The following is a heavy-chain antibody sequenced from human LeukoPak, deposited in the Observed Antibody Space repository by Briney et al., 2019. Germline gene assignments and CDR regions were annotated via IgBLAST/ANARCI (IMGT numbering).Heavy chain of an antibody. V-gene: IGHV5-51*01. D-gene: IGHD1-26*01. J-gene: IGHJ4*02. CDR3: ARRVRTVGATGTFDY. CDR1: GYSFTSYS. CDR2: IYPGYSDT. Sequence: GESLKISCKGSGYSFTSYSFAGVRQLHGKGLEWLGIIYPGYSDTRYSPSFQGQVTMSADKSISTAYLQWSSLKASDSAMYYCARRVRTVGATGTFDYWGQGTLVTVSS.